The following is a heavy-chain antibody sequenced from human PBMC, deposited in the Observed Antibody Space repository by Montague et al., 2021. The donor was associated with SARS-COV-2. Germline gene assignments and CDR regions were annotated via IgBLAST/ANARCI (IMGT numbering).Heavy chain of an antibody. V-gene: IGHV3-11*04. CDR3: ARDQLRRYCSGGSCQDYYYCYGMDV. CDR1: GDSINSEHW. Sequence: LSLTCTVSGDSINSEHWWSWVRQAPGKGLEWVSYISSSGSTIYYADSVKGRFTISRDNAKNSLYLQMNSLRAEDTAVYYCARDQLRRYCSGGSCQDYYYCYGMDVWGQGTTVTVSS. CDR2: ISSSGSTI. D-gene: IGHD2-15*01. J-gene: IGHJ6*02.